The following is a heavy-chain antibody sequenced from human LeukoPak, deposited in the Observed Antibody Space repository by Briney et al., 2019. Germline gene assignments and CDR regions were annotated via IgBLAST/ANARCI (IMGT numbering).Heavy chain of an antibody. CDR1: GFTFSIYW. Sequence: GGSLRLSCAASGFTFSIYWMHWVRQAPGKGLVWVSRINSDGSSTSYADSVKGRFTISRHNAKNTLYLQMNSLRAEDTAVYYCARDEDWSGYYGAFDIWGQGTMVTVSS. CDR3: ARDEDWSGYYGAFDI. V-gene: IGHV3-74*01. CDR2: INSDGSST. J-gene: IGHJ3*02. D-gene: IGHD3-3*01.